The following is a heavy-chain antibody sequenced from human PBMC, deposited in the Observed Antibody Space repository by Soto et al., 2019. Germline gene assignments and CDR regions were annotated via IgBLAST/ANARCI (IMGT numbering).Heavy chain of an antibody. CDR1: ELTLSNAW. CDR2: IKSKTEGGTP. V-gene: IGHV3-15*01. J-gene: IGHJ4*02. D-gene: IGHD5-18*01. CDR3: TNLIRGFSYSPY. Sequence: EVQLVESGGGLVKPGGSLRLSCVASELTLSNAWMSWVRQAPGKGLEWVGRIKSKTEGGTPDYAAPVKCRFTLSRDDSKHTLYLQMNRLITEHTAVYYCTNLIRGFSYSPYGGQGTLVTVSS.